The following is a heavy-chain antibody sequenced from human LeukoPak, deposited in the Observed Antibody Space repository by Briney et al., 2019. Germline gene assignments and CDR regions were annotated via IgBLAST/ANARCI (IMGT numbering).Heavy chain of an antibody. D-gene: IGHD3-22*01. CDR1: GFTFSKYA. J-gene: IGHJ4*02. CDR3: ARDRHSSVDY. CDR2: VNDRGTGT. V-gene: IGHV3-23*01. Sequence: GGSLRLSCAASGFTFSKYAMSWVRQAPGKWLEWVSTVNDRGTGTYYADSVKGRFTISRDNSRNTLYLEMNSLRAEDTAVYYCARDRHSSVDYWGQGTLVTVSS.